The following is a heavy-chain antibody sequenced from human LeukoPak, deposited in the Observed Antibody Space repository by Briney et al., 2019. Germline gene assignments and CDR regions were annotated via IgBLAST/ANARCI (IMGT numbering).Heavy chain of an antibody. D-gene: IGHD3-22*01. CDR1: GYTFTGYY. Sequence: GASVKVSCKASGYTFTGYYMHWVRQAPGQGLEWMGWINPNSGGTNYAQKFQGRVTMTRDTSFSTAYMELSRLRSDDTAVYYCARDYYDSSGYTNWFDPWGQGTLVTVSS. J-gene: IGHJ5*02. CDR2: INPNSGGT. CDR3: ARDYYDSSGYTNWFDP. V-gene: IGHV1-2*02.